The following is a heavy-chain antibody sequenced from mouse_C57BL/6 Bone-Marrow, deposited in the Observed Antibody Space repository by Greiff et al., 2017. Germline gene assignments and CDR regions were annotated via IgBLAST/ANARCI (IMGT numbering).Heavy chain of an antibody. CDR2: IDPETGGT. Sequence: VQLQESGAELVRPGASVTLSCKASGYTFTDYEMHWVKQTPVHGLEWIGAIDPETGGTAYNQKFKGKAILTADKSSSTAYMELRSLTSEDSAVYYCTRGVFDYWGQGTTLTVSS. V-gene: IGHV1-15*01. J-gene: IGHJ2*01. CDR1: GYTFTDYE. CDR3: TRGVFDY.